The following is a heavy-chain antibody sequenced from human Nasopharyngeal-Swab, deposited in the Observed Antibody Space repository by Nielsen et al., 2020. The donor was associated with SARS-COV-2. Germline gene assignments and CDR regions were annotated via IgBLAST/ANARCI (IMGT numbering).Heavy chain of an antibody. D-gene: IGHD6-19*01. J-gene: IGHJ5*02. CDR2: IIPILGIA. CDR3: ARRKMAVAGTWWFDP. Sequence: WVRQAPGQGLEWMGRIIPILGIANYAQKFQGRVTITADKSTSTAYMELSSLRSEDTAVYCCARRKMAVAGTWWFDPWGQGTLVTVSS. V-gene: IGHV1-69*02.